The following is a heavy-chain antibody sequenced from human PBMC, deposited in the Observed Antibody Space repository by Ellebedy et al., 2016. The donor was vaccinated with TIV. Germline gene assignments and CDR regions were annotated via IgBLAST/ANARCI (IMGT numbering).Heavy chain of an antibody. CDR3: ARAPMGYWYFDL. CDR2: IYYSGST. Sequence: SETLSLXXTVSGGSISSYYWSWIRQPPGKGLEWIGYIYYSGSTNYNPSLKSRVTISVDTSKNQFSLKLSSVTAADTAVYYCARAPMGYWYFDLWGRGTLVTVSS. V-gene: IGHV4-59*01. CDR1: GGSISSYY. D-gene: IGHD5-24*01. J-gene: IGHJ2*01.